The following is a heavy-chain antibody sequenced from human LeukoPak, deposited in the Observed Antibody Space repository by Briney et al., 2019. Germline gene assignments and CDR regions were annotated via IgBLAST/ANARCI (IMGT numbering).Heavy chain of an antibody. V-gene: IGHV4-59*08. D-gene: IGHD2-15*01. CDR1: GGSISSYY. CDR3: ASRYCSGGSCYPPPHAFDI. Sequence: SETLSLTCTVSGGSISSYYWSWIRQPPGKGLEWIGYIYYSGSTNYNPSLKSRVTISVDTSKNQFSLKLSSVTAADTAVYYCASRYCSGGSCYPPPHAFDIWGQGTMVTVSS. CDR2: IYYSGST. J-gene: IGHJ3*02.